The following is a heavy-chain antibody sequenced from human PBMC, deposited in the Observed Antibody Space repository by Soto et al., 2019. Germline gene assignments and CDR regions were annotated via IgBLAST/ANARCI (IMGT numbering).Heavy chain of an antibody. J-gene: IGHJ5*01. CDR1: GFTFSSYS. Sequence: EVQLVESGGGLVQPGGSLRLSCVVSGFTFSSYSMIWVRQAPGKGLEWVSGINTSGDRTFYADSVKGRFTISRDNAKKMLDLQMTSLRSEDTDVDYCVKGFAQLDSWGQGTLVTVSS. V-gene: IGHV3-23*04. CDR2: INTSGDRT. CDR3: VKGFAQLDS.